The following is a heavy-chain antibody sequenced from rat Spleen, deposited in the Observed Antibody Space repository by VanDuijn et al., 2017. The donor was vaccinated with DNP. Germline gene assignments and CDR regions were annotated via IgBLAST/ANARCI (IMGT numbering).Heavy chain of an antibody. Sequence: EVQLVESDGGLVQPGRSLKLSCAASGFTFSDYYMAWVRQAPTKGLEWVATFSTRADDTYYRDSVRGRFTISRDNAKSTLYLQMNSLRSEDTATYYCTRINYGGYYYVMDVWGQGASVTVSS. V-gene: IGHV5-25*01. CDR2: FSTRADDT. D-gene: IGHD1-11*01. CDR1: GFTFSDYY. J-gene: IGHJ4*01. CDR3: TRINYGGYYYVMDV.